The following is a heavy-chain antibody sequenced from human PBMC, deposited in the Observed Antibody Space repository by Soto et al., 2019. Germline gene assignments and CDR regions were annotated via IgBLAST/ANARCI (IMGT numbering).Heavy chain of an antibody. J-gene: IGHJ3*02. Sequence: QVQLQESGPALVKPSGTLSLTCTVSGGPIRSNRNWFSWVRQPPGEGLEWIGEINYTGRVTYSPSLKSRVIMSVDESNNHFSLRLSSVTAADTAVYYCASGNDYTWGKYDDTFDIWGQGTMVIVSS. CDR2: INYTGRV. D-gene: IGHD3-16*01. CDR3: ASGNDYTWGKYDDTFDI. V-gene: IGHV4-4*02. CDR1: GGPIRSNRNW.